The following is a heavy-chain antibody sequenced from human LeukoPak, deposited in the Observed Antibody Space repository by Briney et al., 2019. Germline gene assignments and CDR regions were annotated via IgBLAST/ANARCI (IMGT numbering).Heavy chain of an antibody. D-gene: IGHD6-25*01. CDR3: ARVSGWDFDY. J-gene: IGHJ4*02. Sequence: GGSLRLSCAASGFTFSSYEMNWVRQAPGKGLEWVSYISSSGSTIYYADSVKGRFTISRDNAKNSLYLQMHSLRAEDTAVYYCARVSGWDFDYWGQGALVTVSS. V-gene: IGHV3-48*03. CDR2: ISSSGSTI. CDR1: GFTFSSYE.